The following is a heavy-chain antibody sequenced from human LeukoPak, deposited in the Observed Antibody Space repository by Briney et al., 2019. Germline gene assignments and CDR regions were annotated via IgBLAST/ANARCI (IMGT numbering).Heavy chain of an antibody. Sequence: GRSLRLSCAASGFTFSNYGMHWVRQAPGKGLEWVAVISYTGHTQYYLDSVKGRFTISRDNSKNTLYLQMNSLRAEDTAVYYCARRGGGKYFDYWGQGTLVTVSS. J-gene: IGHJ4*02. V-gene: IGHV3-30*03. CDR1: GFTFSNYG. CDR2: ISYTGHTQ. CDR3: ARRGGGKYFDY. D-gene: IGHD3-16*01.